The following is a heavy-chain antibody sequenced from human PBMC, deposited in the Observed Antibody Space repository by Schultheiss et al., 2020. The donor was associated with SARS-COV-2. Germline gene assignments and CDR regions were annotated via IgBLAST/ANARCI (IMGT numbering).Heavy chain of an antibody. D-gene: IGHD1-26*01. V-gene: IGHV4-61*01. CDR2: IYYSGST. CDR1: GGSVSSGSYY. J-gene: IGHJ6*03. CDR3: ARQPLMKSYYYYYYYMDV. Sequence: SETLSLTCTVSGGSVSSGSYYWSWIRQPPGRGLEWIGYIYYSGSTNYNPSLKSRVTISVDTSKNQFSLKLSSVTAADTAVYYCARQPLMKSYYYYYYYMDVWGKGTTVTVSS.